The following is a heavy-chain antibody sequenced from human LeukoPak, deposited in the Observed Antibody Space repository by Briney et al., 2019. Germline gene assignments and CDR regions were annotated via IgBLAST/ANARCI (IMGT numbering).Heavy chain of an antibody. Sequence: SQTLSLTCAVSGCSISSGGYSWSWIRQPPGKGLEWIGYIYHSGSTYYNPSLKSRVTISVDRSKNQFSLKLNSVTAADTAVYYCAGQRSMAPLFDPWGQGTLVTVSS. CDR1: GCSISSGGYS. D-gene: IGHD1-1*01. CDR2: IYHSGST. CDR3: AGQRSMAPLFDP. V-gene: IGHV4-30-2*01. J-gene: IGHJ5*02.